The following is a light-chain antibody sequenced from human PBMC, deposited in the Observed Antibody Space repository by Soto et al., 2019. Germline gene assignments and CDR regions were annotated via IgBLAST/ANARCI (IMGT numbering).Light chain of an antibody. V-gene: IGKV1-17*01. Sequence: DIQMTQSPSFLFASVGDRVTITCRASQGIGNDLGWYQQKPGKAPRRLIYATSSLHSGVPSRFSGSGSGTESTLTISSLQPEDFASYYCLHPTTYPLSFGGGTKVEIK. J-gene: IGKJ4*01. CDR3: LHPTTYPLS. CDR1: QGIGND. CDR2: ATS.